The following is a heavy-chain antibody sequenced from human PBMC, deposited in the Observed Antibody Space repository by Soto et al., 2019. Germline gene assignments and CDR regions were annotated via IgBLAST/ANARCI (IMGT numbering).Heavy chain of an antibody. CDR2: INPNSGGT. D-gene: IGHD6-6*01. CDR3: EKSFSSSSWSYYYGMDV. J-gene: IGHJ6*02. V-gene: IGHV1-2*04. CDR1: GYTFTGYD. Sequence: QVQLVQSGAEVKKPGASVKVSCKASGYTFTGYDMHWVRQAPGQGLEWMGWINPNSGGTNYAQKFQGWVTMTRDTSISTAYMERSRLRSDDTAVYYCEKSFSSSSWSYYYGMDVWGQVTTVTVSS.